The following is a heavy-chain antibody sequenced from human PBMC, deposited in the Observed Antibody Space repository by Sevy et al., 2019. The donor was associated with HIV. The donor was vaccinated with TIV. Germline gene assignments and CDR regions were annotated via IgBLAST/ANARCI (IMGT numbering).Heavy chain of an antibody. V-gene: IGHV3-30*18. J-gene: IGHJ4*02. CDR3: AKEDYRPYFDY. CDR1: GFTFSSYG. CDR2: MSYDGSNK. Sequence: GGSLRLSCAASGFTFSSYGMHWVRQAPGKGLEWVAVMSYDGSNKYYADSVKGRFTTSRDNSKNTLYLQMNSLGAEDTAVYYCAKEDYRPYFDYWGQGTLVTVSS. D-gene: IGHD3-16*01.